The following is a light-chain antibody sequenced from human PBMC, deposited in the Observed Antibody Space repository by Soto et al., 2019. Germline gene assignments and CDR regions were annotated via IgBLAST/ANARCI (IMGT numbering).Light chain of an antibody. CDR3: SSYTSSSTVV. CDR1: SSDVGGYNY. CDR2: DVS. J-gene: IGLJ2*01. Sequence: QSALTQPASVSGSPGQSIPISCTGTSSDVGGYNYVSWYQQHPGKAPKLMIYDVSNRPSGGSNRFSGSKSGNTASLTISGLQAEDESDYYCSSYTSSSTVVVVGGTKLTVL. V-gene: IGLV2-14*01.